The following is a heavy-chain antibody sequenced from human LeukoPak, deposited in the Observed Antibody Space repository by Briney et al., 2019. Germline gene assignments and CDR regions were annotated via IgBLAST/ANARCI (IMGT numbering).Heavy chain of an antibody. V-gene: IGHV3-7*01. Sequence: GSLRLSCAASGFTFSSYWMSWVRQAPGKGLEWVANIKQDGSEKYYVDSMKGRFTISRDNAKNSLYLQMNSPRAEDTAVYYCARASIPSSTSWNYYYYMDVWGKGTTVTVSS. J-gene: IGHJ6*03. D-gene: IGHD2-2*01. CDR1: GFTFSSYW. CDR3: ARASIPSSTSWNYYYYMDV. CDR2: IKQDGSEK.